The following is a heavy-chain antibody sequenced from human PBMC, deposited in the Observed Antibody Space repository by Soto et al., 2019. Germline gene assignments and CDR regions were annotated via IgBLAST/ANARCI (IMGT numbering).Heavy chain of an antibody. J-gene: IGHJ3*02. CDR3: ARPRYSGDDPDALEI. CDR1: GFTFSSYR. V-gene: IGHV3-33*01. CDR2: IWYDGSHK. D-gene: IGHD5-12*01. Sequence: QVQLVESGGAVVQPGTSLRLSCTASGFTFSSYRMHWVRQAPGKGLEWVAIIWYDGSHKFYVDSVKGRFAVSRDNSKNTVYLQMNSLTGEDTAVYYRARPRYSGDDPDALEIWGRGILVTISS.